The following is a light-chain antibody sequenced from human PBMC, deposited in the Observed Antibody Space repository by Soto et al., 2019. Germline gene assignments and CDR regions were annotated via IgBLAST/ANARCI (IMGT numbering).Light chain of an antibody. CDR2: EVT. CDR3: SSYTAINTVT. J-gene: IGLJ2*01. Sequence: QSALTQPASVSGSPGQSITISCTGTSSDVGGYNYVSWYQQHPGKGPKLMIYEVTNRPSGVSFRFSSSKSGNTASLTISGLQAEDEADYYCSSYTAINTVTFGGGTKLTVL. V-gene: IGLV2-14*01. CDR1: SSDVGGYNY.